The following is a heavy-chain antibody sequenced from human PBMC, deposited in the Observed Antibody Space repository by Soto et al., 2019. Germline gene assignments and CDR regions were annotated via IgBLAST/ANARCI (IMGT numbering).Heavy chain of an antibody. V-gene: IGHV3-30-3*01. CDR3: ARPYIAAAGTGAFDI. Sequence: GGSLRLSCAASGFTFSSYAMHWVRQAPGKGLEWVAVISYDGSNKYYADSVKGRFTISRDNSKNTLCLQMNSLRAEDTAVYYCARPYIAAAGTGAFDIWGQGTMVTVSS. CDR1: GFTFSSYA. D-gene: IGHD6-13*01. J-gene: IGHJ3*02. CDR2: ISYDGSNK.